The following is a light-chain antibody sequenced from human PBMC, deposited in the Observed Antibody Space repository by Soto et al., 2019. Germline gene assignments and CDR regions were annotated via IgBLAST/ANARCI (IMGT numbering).Light chain of an antibody. V-gene: IGKV1-33*01. CDR1: QDISNY. J-gene: IGKJ1*01. Sequence: DIQMTQSPSSLSASVGDRVTITCQASQDISNYLNWYQRKPGKAPKLLIYDASNLETGVPSRFSGSGSGTDFTFTISSLQPEDIATYYRQQYDNLPVTFGQGTKVEIK. CDR3: QQYDNLPVT. CDR2: DAS.